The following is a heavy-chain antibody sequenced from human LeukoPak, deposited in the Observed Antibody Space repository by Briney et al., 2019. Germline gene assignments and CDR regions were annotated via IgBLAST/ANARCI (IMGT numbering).Heavy chain of an antibody. Sequence: GGSLRLSCAASGFTLSSYSMNWVRQAPGKGLEWVSSISSSSSYIYYADSVKGRFTISRDNAKNSLYLQMNSLRAEDTAVYYCARAREGYCSSTSCYYFGYWGQGTLVTVSS. D-gene: IGHD2-2*01. CDR2: ISSSSSYI. V-gene: IGHV3-21*01. CDR1: GFTLSSYS. J-gene: IGHJ4*02. CDR3: ARAREGYCSSTSCYYFGY.